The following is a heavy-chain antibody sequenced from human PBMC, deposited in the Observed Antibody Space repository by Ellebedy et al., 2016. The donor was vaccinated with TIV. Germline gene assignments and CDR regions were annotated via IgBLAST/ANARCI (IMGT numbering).Heavy chain of an antibody. CDR1: GGTFSNTFSNTG. V-gene: IGHV1-69*06. J-gene: IGHJ4*02. CDR2: IIPLFGTP. D-gene: IGHD3-22*01. CDR3: ARLKAYFNRSGYLDD. Sequence: AASVKVSCKGSGGTFSNTFSNTGISWVRQAPGQGLEWMGNIIPLFGTPNYAQKFRGRVTITADKSTSTVFMELSSLRSEDTAVYYCARLKAYFNRSGYLDDWGQGTLVTVSS.